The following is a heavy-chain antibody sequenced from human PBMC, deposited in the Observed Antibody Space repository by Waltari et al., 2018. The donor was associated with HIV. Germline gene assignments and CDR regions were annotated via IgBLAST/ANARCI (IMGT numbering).Heavy chain of an antibody. D-gene: IGHD5-12*01. CDR3: ARHTKLATIIY. CDR1: GGFISNGTYY. Sequence: QLQLQESGPGLVKPSETLSLTCTVSGGFISNGTYYWGWIRQPPGKGLEWIAGIYYSATTYYNPSFKSRVTISVDTPKSQFSLNLRSVTAADTAVYYCARHTKLATIIYWGQGALVTVSS. CDR2: IYYSATT. J-gene: IGHJ4*02. V-gene: IGHV4-39*01.